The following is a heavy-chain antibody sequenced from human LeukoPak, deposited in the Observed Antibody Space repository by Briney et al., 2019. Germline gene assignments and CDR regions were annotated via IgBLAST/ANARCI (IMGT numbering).Heavy chain of an antibody. CDR1: GYSFTDYY. J-gene: IGHJ5*02. V-gene: IGHV1-2*02. CDR3: ARDLASRMSGVAHLTPDEGDT. CDR2: INPKSGGT. D-gene: IGHD3-3*01. Sequence: ASVKVSCKASGYSFTDYYIHWMRQVPGHGLEWMGWINPKSGGTDFAPNLRDRVTLTSDTSITTAYMKITSLTTDDIAVYYCARDLASRMSGVAHLTPDEGDTWGQGTLVTVSS.